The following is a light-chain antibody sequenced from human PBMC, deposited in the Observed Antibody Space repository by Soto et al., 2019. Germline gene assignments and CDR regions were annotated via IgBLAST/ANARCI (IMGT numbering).Light chain of an antibody. J-gene: IGKJ4*01. Sequence: DIPMAKSPSTLSASLGARVTVTCRASQTISSWLAWYQQKPGKAPKLLIYAASSLQSGVPSRFSGSGSGTDFTLTISRLQPEDFATYYCQQSYSNPVAFGGGTKVDIK. CDR3: QQSYSNPVA. CDR2: AAS. V-gene: IGKV1-39*01. CDR1: QTISSW.